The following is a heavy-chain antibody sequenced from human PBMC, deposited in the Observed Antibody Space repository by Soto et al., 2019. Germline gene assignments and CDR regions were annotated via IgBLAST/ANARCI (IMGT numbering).Heavy chain of an antibody. CDR2: IYYSGST. J-gene: IGHJ6*02. CDR3: ARDRESSSSEGPYYYYGMDV. CDR1: GGSISSGGYY. D-gene: IGHD6-6*01. V-gene: IGHV4-31*03. Sequence: QVQLQESGPGLVKPSQTLSLTCTVSGGSISSGGYYWSWIRQHPGKGLEWIGYIYYSGSTYYNPSLKSRVTISVDTSKNQCSLKLSSVTAADTAVYYCARDRESSSSEGPYYYYGMDVWGQGTTVTVSS.